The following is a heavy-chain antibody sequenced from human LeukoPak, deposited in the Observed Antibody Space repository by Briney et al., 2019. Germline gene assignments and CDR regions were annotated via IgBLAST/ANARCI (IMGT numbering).Heavy chain of an antibody. CDR3: TRDRGSSTLGDY. D-gene: IGHD7-27*01. CDR1: GFTFGDCA. Sequence: PGGSLRLSCTVSGFTFGDCAINWVRQAPGKGLGWVGFIRSKAFGETAEYAASVKGRFTISRDDSKSIAYLQMNSLKTEDTAVYYCTRDRGSSTLGDYWGQGTLVTVSS. J-gene: IGHJ4*02. V-gene: IGHV3-49*04. CDR2: IRSKAFGETA.